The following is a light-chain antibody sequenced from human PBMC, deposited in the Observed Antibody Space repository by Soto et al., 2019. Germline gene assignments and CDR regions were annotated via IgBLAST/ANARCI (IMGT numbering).Light chain of an antibody. V-gene: IGKV3-20*01. J-gene: IGKJ5*01. Sequence: EIVLTQSPGTLSLSPGEEATLSCRASQSVDSNYLAWYQQKPGQTPRLIIYGASGRAGGIPHRFSGSGFGTDFTLTISKVEPEDFAVYYCQQYGTPRSVTFGQGTRLDI. CDR3: QQYGTPRSVT. CDR1: QSVDSNY. CDR2: GAS.